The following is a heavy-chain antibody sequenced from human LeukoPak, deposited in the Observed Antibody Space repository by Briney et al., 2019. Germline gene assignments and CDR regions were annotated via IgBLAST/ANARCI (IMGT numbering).Heavy chain of an antibody. CDR1: GGSFSGYY. CDR3: ARGLSSPLDY. V-gene: IGHV4-34*01. J-gene: IGHJ4*02. Sequence: PSETLSLTCAVYGGSFSGYYWSWIRQPPGKGWEWIGEINHSGSTNYNPSLKSRVTISVDTSKNQFSLKLSSVTAADTAVYYCARGLSSPLDYWGQGTLVTVSS. CDR2: INHSGST.